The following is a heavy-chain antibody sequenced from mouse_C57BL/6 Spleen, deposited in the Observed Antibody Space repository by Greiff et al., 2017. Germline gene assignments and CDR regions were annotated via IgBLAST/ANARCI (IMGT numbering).Heavy chain of an antibody. CDR2: INPGSGGT. V-gene: IGHV1-54*01. D-gene: IGHD1-1*01. CDR3: AKKGDYYGSSYEHFGY. Sequence: QVQLKQSGAELVRPGTSVKVSCKASGYAFTNYLIEWVKQRPGQGLEWIGVINPGSGGTNYNEKFKGKATLTADKSYSTAYMQLSSLTSEDSAVYFCAKKGDYYGSSYEHFGYWGQGTTLTVSS. CDR1: GYAFTNYL. J-gene: IGHJ2*01.